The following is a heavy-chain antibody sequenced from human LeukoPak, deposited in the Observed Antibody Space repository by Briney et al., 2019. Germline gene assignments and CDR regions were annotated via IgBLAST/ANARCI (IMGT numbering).Heavy chain of an antibody. J-gene: IGHJ4*02. D-gene: IGHD5-18*01. CDR1: GFTFSSYS. V-gene: IGHV3-21*01. CDR2: ISCSSNYI. CDR3: ARGLGYSYGY. Sequence: GGALRLSCAACGFTFSSYSMNGVRQAPGKGLEWVSSISCSSNYIYYADSVKSRFTISRDNAKNPLYLQMNSLRAEDTGVYYCARGLGYSYGYWGEGTLVTVPS.